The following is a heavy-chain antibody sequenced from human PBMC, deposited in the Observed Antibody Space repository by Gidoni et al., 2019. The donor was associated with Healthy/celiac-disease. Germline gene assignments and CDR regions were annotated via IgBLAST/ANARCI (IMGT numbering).Heavy chain of an antibody. CDR3: AREGDPDSSRFGAAFDP. J-gene: IGHJ5*02. D-gene: IGHD3-22*01. CDR2: SGST. Sequence: SGSTNYNPSLKSRVTISVDTSKNQFSLKLSSVTAADTAVYYCAREGDPDSSRFGAAFDPWGQGTLVTVSS. V-gene: IGHV4-59*01.